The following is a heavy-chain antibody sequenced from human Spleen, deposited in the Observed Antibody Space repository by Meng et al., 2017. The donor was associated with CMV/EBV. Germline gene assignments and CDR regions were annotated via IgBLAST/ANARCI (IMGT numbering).Heavy chain of an antibody. V-gene: IGHV3-30-3*01. D-gene: IGHD3-3*01. CDR1: GFTFNSYA. CDR3: ARDVMEWLLRYYHHGMDV. CDR2: VSYDGVKK. J-gene: IGHJ6*02. Sequence: GESLKISCTASGFTFNSYAMHWVRQAPGKGLEWVAIVSYDGVKKFYADSVRGRFTISRDNSKNMVYLEVNSLTNEDTSVYYCARDVMEWLLRYYHHGMDVWGQGTTVTVSS.